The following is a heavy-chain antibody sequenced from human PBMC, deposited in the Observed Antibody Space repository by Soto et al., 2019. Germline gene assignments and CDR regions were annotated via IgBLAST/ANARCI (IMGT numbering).Heavy chain of an antibody. CDR3: ARKMTTLYSYYGMDV. Sequence: QVQLVQSGAEVKKPGASVKVSCKASGYTFTSYGISWVRQAPGQGLEWMGWISAYNGNTNYAQKLQGRVTMTTDTSTSTADMGRRSLRSADTAVYYWARKMTTLYSYYGMDVWGQGTTVTVSS. CDR1: GYTFTSYG. CDR2: ISAYNGNT. J-gene: IGHJ6*02. V-gene: IGHV1-18*01. D-gene: IGHD4-17*01.